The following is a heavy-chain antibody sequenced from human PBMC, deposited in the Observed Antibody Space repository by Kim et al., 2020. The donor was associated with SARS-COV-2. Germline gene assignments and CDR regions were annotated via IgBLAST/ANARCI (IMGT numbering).Heavy chain of an antibody. D-gene: IGHD1-26*01. CDR3: AKSPATNPVGATTRFDY. Sequence: GGSLRLSCAASGFTFSSYAMSWVRQAPGKGLEWVSAISGSGGSTYYADSVKGRFTISRDNSKNTLYLQMNSLRAEDTAVYYCAKSPATNPVGATTRFDYWGQGTLVSVPS. CDR1: GFTFSSYA. CDR2: ISGSGGST. J-gene: IGHJ4*02. V-gene: IGHV3-23*01.